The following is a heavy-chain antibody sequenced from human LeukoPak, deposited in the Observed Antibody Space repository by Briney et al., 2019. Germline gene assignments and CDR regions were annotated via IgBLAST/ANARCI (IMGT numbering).Heavy chain of an antibody. CDR1: GFTFSNHG. J-gene: IGHJ4*02. Sequence: GSLRLSCAASGFTFSNHGMDWVRQAPGKGLERVSGISPSGDITYYADSVKGRFTISRDNSKNTLYLEVISLAAEDTAVYYCAKDDAWLRFGEWSQGTLVTVSS. CDR2: ISPSGDIT. CDR3: AKDDAWLRFGE. V-gene: IGHV3-23*01. D-gene: IGHD5-12*01.